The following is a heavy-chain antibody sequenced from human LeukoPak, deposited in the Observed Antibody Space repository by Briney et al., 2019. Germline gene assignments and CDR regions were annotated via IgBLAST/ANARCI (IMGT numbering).Heavy chain of an antibody. CDR2: IVSYSGEI. CDR3: ARGIGAAAWIGAT. Sequence: GGSLRLSCVASGFAFSYSQMSWIRQSPGKGLEWVAYIVSYSGEIDYADSVKGRFIISRDNAKNTLYLQMNSLRGEDTAVYYCARGIGAAAWIGATWGQGALVTVSS. V-gene: IGHV3-11*06. CDR1: GFAFSYSQ. D-gene: IGHD6-13*01. J-gene: IGHJ5*02.